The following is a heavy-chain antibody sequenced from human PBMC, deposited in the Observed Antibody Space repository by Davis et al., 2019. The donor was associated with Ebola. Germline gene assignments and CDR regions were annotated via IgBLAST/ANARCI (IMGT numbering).Heavy chain of an antibody. CDR1: GDSVSSNSAA. CDR3: ARVLVYSSSSGRGWWFDP. Sequence: SQTLSLTCAISGDSVSSNSAAWNWIRQSPSRGLEWLGRTYYRSKWYNDYAVSVKSRITINPDTSKNQFSLQLNSVTPEDTAGYYCARVLVYSSSSGRGWWFDPWGQGTLVTVSS. V-gene: IGHV6-1*01. D-gene: IGHD6-6*01. J-gene: IGHJ5*02. CDR2: TYYRSKWYN.